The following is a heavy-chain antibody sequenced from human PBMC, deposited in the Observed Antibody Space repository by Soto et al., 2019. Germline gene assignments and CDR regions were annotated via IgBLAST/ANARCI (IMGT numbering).Heavy chain of an antibody. J-gene: IGHJ5*02. Sequence: TSETLSLTCAVYGGSFSGYYWSWIRQPPGKGLEWIGEINHSGSTNYNPSLKSRVTISVDTSKNQFSLKLSSVTAADTAVYYCARRFPRDFLTGYYPLNWSAPGGQGTLVTVSS. D-gene: IGHD3-9*01. CDR3: ARRFPRDFLTGYYPLNWSAP. CDR2: INHSGST. V-gene: IGHV4-34*01. CDR1: GGSFSGYY.